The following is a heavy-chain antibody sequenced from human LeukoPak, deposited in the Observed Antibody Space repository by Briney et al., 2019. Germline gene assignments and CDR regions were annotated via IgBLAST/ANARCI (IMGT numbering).Heavy chain of an antibody. Sequence: GGSPRLSCAASGFTFSSYGMHWVRQAPGKGLEWVAFIRYDGSNKYYADSVKGRFTISRDNSKNTLYLQMNSLRAEDTAVYYCAKDGRFGELNFDYWGQGTLVTVSS. D-gene: IGHD3-10*01. CDR1: GFTFSSYG. CDR3: AKDGRFGELNFDY. V-gene: IGHV3-30*02. CDR2: IRYDGSNK. J-gene: IGHJ4*02.